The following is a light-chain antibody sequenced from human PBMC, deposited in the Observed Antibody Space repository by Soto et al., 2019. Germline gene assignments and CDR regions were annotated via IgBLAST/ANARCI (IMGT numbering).Light chain of an antibody. Sequence: EIVMTQSPVTLSVSPGERATLSCRASQSVRSNLAWYQQKPGPAPRLLMFRTPSRATGFPARFSGSGSGTEFNLTISSLEPEDFAVYYCQQRSSWPITFGQGTRLEIK. CDR3: QQRSSWPIT. V-gene: IGKV3-15*01. CDR2: RTP. J-gene: IGKJ5*01. CDR1: QSVRSN.